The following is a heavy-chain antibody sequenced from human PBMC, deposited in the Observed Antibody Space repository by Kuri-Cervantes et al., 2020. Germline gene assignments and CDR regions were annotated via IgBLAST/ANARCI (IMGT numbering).Heavy chain of an antibody. D-gene: IGHD3-22*01. J-gene: IGHJ4*02. CDR2: ISYDGSNK. CDR3: ARVVAYYYDSRGSKYYFDY. CDR1: GFTFSSYG. V-gene: IGHV3-30*03. Sequence: GGSLRLSCAASGFTFSSYGMHWVRQAPGKGLEWVAVISYDGSNKYYADSVKGRFTISRDNSKSTLYLQMNILRTEDTAVYYCARVVAYYYDSRGSKYYFDYWGQGTLVTVSS.